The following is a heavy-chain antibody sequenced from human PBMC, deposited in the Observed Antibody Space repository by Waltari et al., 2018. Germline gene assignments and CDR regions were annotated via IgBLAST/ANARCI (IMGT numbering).Heavy chain of an antibody. J-gene: IGHJ5*02. V-gene: IGHV1-2*02. CDR3: ARVLTSRNRLWLDP. CDR1: GYRFGDFF. D-gene: IGHD2-2*01. Sequence: QALLVQSGAEVKKTGASMKVSCKASGYRFGDFFLHWPRKAPGQATEWMGSIDPKTGDTTYTQKFQGRLTLTRDTSISTEYMELTNLTPDDTAMYFCARVLTSRNRLWLDPWGQGSLVTVSS. CDR2: IDPKTGDT.